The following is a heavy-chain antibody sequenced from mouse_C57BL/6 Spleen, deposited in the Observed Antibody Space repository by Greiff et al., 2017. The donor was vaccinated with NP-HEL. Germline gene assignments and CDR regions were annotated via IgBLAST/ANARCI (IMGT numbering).Heavy chain of an antibody. CDR2: ISSGGDYI. CDR1: GFTFSSYA. D-gene: IGHD2-5*01. CDR3: TRVSKGDFDY. Sequence: EVKLVESGEGLVKPGGSLKLSCAASGFTFSSYAMSWVRQTPEKRLEWVAYISSGGDYIYYADTVKGRFTISRDNARNTLYLKMSSLKSEDTAMYYCTRVSKGDFDYWGQGTTLTVSS. V-gene: IGHV5-9-1*02. J-gene: IGHJ2*01.